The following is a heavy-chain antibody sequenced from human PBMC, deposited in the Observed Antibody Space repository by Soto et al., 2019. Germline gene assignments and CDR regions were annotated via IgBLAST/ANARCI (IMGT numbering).Heavy chain of an antibody. CDR3: AKVESYDFWGGYDYYDYSHYGMDV. D-gene: IGHD3-3*01. CDR1: EFTFNNYA. J-gene: IGHJ6*02. CDR2: ISGPGGRT. V-gene: IGHV3-23*01. Sequence: PGGSLRLSCAASEFTFNNYAMTWVRQTPGEGLEWVAGISGPGGRTYYADSVKGRFTISRDNSKNTLFLQMNGLRGEDTAVYYCAKVESYDFWGGYDYYDYSHYGMDVWGQGTTVTVSS.